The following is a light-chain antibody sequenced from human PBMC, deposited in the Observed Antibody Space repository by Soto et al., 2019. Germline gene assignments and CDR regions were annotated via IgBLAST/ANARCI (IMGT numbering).Light chain of an antibody. Sequence: VLSLAPGALCFSPGERATLSCRASQTVNNNYLAWCPQKPGQAPRLLIYAASSRATGISDRFSGSGSGTDFTLIINRLDPEDSAVYYCQHNGRSFGQGTRLEIK. CDR2: AAS. V-gene: IGKV3-20*01. CDR1: QTVNNNY. J-gene: IGKJ5*01. CDR3: QHNGRS.